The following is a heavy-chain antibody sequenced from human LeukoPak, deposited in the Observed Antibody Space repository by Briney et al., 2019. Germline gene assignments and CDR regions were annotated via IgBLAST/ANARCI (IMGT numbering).Heavy chain of an antibody. CDR3: ARGAAYDSSGYSNRNYYYGMDV. CDR2: INPNSGGT. CDR1: GYTFTGYY. J-gene: IGHJ6*02. Sequence: ASVKVSRKASGYTFTGYYMHWVRQAPGQGLEWMGRINPNSGGTNYAQKFQGRVTMTRDTSISTAYMELSRLRSDDTAVYYCARGAAYDSSGYSNRNYYYGMDVWGQGTTVTVSS. V-gene: IGHV1-2*06. D-gene: IGHD3-22*01.